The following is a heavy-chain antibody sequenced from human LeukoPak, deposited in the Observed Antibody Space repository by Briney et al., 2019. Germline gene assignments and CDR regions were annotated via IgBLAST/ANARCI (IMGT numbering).Heavy chain of an antibody. J-gene: IGHJ3*02. D-gene: IGHD3-3*01. V-gene: IGHV5-51*01. CDR1: GYSLTSYW. CDR2: IYPGDSDT. CDR3: ARPTYYDFWSGYYDRDVDAFDI. Sequence: GESLKISCKGSGYSLTSYWIGWVRQMPGKGLEWMRIIYPGDSDTRYSPSFQGQVTISADKSISTAYLQWSSLKASDTAMYYCARPTYYDFWSGYYDRDVDAFDIWGQGTMVTVSS.